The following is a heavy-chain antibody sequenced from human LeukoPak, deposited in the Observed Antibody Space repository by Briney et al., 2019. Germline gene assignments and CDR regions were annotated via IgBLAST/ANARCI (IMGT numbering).Heavy chain of an antibody. Sequence: PSETLSLTCAVHGGSFSGYYWSWIRQPPGKGLEWIGEINHSGSTNYNPSLKSRVTISVDTSKNQFSLKLSSVTAADTAVYYCASCQYYDILTGYYMGDYNWFDPWGQGTLVTVSS. CDR1: GGSFSGYY. J-gene: IGHJ5*02. CDR3: ASCQYYDILTGYYMGDYNWFDP. CDR2: INHSGST. V-gene: IGHV4-34*01. D-gene: IGHD3-9*01.